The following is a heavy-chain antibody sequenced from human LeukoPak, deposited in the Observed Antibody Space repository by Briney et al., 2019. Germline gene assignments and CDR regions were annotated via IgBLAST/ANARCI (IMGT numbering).Heavy chain of an antibody. J-gene: IGHJ4*02. V-gene: IGHV4-39*02. Sequence: NASETLSLXCTVSGGSISSSSYYWGWIRQPPGKGPEWIGSIYYSGSTYYNPSLKRRVTISVDTSKNQFSLKLSSVTAADTAVYYCAREASGSFDYWGQGTLVTVSS. D-gene: IGHD1-26*01. CDR2: IYYSGST. CDR3: AREASGSFDY. CDR1: GGSISSSSYY.